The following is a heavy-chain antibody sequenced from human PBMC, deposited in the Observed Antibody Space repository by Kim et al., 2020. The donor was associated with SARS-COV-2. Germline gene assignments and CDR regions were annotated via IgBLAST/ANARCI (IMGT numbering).Heavy chain of an antibody. CDR3: ARVLNWWFDP. V-gene: IGHV3-53*01. CDR2: IYSDDRT. J-gene: IGHJ5*02. CDR1: GFTVSSNY. Sequence: GGSLRLSCAAYGFTVSSNYMSWVRQAPGKGLEWVSVIYSDDRTNYADSVKGRFTISRDNSKNTLYLQMNSLRAEDTAVYYCARVLNWWFDPWGQGSLVTVSS.